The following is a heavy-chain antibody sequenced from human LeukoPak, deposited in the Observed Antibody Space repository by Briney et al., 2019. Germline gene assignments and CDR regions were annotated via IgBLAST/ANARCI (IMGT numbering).Heavy chain of an antibody. V-gene: IGHV4-59*12. CDR3: ARRSILRYSSSSGVWFDP. Sequence: SETLSLTCTVSGGSISSYYWSWIRQPPGKGLEWIGYIYYSGSTNYNPSLKSRVTISVDTSKNQFSLKLSSVTAADTAVYYCARRSILRYSSSSGVWFDPWGQGTLVTVSS. CDR1: GGSISSYY. D-gene: IGHD6-6*01. CDR2: IYYSGST. J-gene: IGHJ5*02.